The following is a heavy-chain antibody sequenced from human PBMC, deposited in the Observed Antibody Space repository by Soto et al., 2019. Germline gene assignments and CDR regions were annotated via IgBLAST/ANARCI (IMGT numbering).Heavy chain of an antibody. CDR3: ARDLGSSSWRYKDNWFDP. CDR1: GGTFSSYA. V-gene: IGHV1-69*13. Sequence: SVKVSCKASGGTFSSYAISWVRQAPGQGLEWMGGIIPIFGTANYAQKFQGRVTITADESTSTAYMELSSLRSEDTAVYYCARDLGSSSWRYKDNWFDPWGQGTLVTVSS. J-gene: IGHJ5*02. CDR2: IIPIFGTA. D-gene: IGHD6-13*01.